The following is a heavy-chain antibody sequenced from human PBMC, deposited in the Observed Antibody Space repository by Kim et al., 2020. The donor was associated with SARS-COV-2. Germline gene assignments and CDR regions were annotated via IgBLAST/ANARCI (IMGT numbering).Heavy chain of an antibody. D-gene: IGHD4-4*01. V-gene: IGHV1-3*01. J-gene: IGHJ4*02. CDR3: AREQYSNGPCDS. Sequence: KSSHKFQGRVTITRDTYTSTAYMEFSSLRSEDTAVYYCAREQYSNGPCDSWGQGTLVTVSS.